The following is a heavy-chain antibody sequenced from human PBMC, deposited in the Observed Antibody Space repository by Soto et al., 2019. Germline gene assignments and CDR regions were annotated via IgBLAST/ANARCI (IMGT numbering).Heavy chain of an antibody. CDR2: IKEDGSEK. V-gene: IGHV3-7*04. Sequence: GGSLRLSCTTSGFTFNNYWMTWVRQAPGKGLGWVATIKEDGSEKYYGDSLRGRFTISRDNAENSLYLQMNSLRAEDTAVYYCVRARVDYWGQGSLVTVSS. CDR3: VRARVDY. CDR1: GFTFNNYW. J-gene: IGHJ4*02.